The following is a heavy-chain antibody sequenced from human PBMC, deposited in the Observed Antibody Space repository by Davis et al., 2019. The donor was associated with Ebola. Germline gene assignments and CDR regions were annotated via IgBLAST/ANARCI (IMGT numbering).Heavy chain of an antibody. CDR3: SGLGASSGWYLP. D-gene: IGHD6-19*01. Sequence: PGGSLRLSCAASGFTFSSYGMHWVRQAPGKGLEWVAVISCDGSNKYYADSVKGRFTISRDNSKNTLYLQMNSLRAEDTAVYYCSGLGASSGWYLPWGQGTLVTVSS. CDR1: GFTFSSYG. CDR2: ISCDGSNK. J-gene: IGHJ5*02. V-gene: IGHV3-30*03.